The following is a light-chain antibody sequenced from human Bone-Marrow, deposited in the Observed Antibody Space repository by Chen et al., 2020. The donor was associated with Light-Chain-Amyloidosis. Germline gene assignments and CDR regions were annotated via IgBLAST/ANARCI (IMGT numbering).Light chain of an antibody. CDR2: EVS. V-gene: IGLV2-18*02. Sequence: QSALTQPPSVSGSPVQSVTISCTGTSSDVGSYNRVSWYQQPPGTAPKLMIYEVSNRPSGVPDRFSGSKSGNTASLTISGLQAEDEADYYCSSYTSSSVVFGGGTKLTVL. CDR3: SSYTSSSVV. J-gene: IGLJ2*01. CDR1: SSDVGSYNR.